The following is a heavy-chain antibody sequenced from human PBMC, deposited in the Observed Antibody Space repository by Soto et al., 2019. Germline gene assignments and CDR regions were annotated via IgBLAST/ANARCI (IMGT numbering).Heavy chain of an antibody. V-gene: IGHV1-69*01. J-gene: IGHJ4*02. CDR3: ARVSDCSGGGCYSSFDY. CDR2: IIPVFGTP. D-gene: IGHD2-15*01. CDR1: GGTLSRYA. Sequence: QAQMVQSGAELKKPGSSVKVSCKASGGTLSRYAISWVRLAPGQGLEWLGGIIPVFGTPKYAQKFQGRVTITADESTSTAYMELRSLRSEDTAVYYCARVSDCSGGGCYSSFDYWGQGTLVTVSS.